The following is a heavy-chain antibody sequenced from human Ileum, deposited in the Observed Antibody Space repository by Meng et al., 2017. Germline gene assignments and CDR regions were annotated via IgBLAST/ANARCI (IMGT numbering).Heavy chain of an antibody. J-gene: IGHJ3*02. CDR1: GFIFSSYE. CDR3: ARDCYYGSGSIPDPFDN. CDR2: IGPTGATI. V-gene: IGHV3-48*03. D-gene: IGHD3-10*01. Sequence: GGSLRLSCAASGFIFSSYEMNWVRQAPGKGLEWVSYIGPTGATIYYADSVKGRFTISRDNAKNSLYLQMNSLRAEDTAVYYCARDCYYGSGSIPDPFDNWGQGTVVTVSS.